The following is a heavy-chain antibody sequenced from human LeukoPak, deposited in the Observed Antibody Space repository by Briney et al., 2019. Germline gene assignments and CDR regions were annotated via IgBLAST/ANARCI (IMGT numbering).Heavy chain of an antibody. CDR1: GFTFSSYS. CDR3: ARDRLSSWYSRYFDY. CDR2: IGSSSSYI. V-gene: IGHV3-21*01. D-gene: IGHD6-13*01. J-gene: IGHJ4*02. Sequence: PGGSLRLSCAASGFTFSSYSMNWVRQAPGKGLEWVSSIGSSSSYIYYADSVKGRFTISRDNAKNSLYLQMNSLRAEDTAVYYCARDRLSSWYSRYFDYWGQGTLVTVSS.